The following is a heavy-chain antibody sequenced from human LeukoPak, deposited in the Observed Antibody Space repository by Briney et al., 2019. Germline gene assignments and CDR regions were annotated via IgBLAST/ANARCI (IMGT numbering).Heavy chain of an antibody. V-gene: IGHV3-30*03. D-gene: IGHD1-26*01. CDR2: ISYDGSNK. CDR1: GLTFSSYG. Sequence: PGRSLRLSCAASGLTFSSYGMHWVRQAPGKGLEWVAVISYDGSNKYYADSVKGRFTISRDNSKNTLYLQMNSLRAEDTAVYYCARDRYRHYWGQGTLVTVSS. J-gene: IGHJ4*02. CDR3: ARDRYRHY.